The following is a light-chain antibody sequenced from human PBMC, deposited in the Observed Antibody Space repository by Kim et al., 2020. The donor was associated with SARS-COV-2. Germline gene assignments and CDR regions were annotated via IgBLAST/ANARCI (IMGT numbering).Light chain of an antibody. Sequence: EIVLTQSPGTLSLSPGERATLSRRASQSVSSSYLAWYQQKPGQAPRLLIYGASSRATGIPDSFSGSGSGTDFTLTIRRLEPEDFAVYYCQQYGSSLITFGQGTRLEIK. CDR1: QSVSSSY. CDR3: QQYGSSLIT. V-gene: IGKV3-20*01. CDR2: GAS. J-gene: IGKJ5*01.